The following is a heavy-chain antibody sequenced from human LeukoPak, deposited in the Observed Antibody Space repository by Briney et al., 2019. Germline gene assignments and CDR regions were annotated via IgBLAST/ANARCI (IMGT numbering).Heavy chain of an antibody. V-gene: IGHV3-20*04. CDR2: INWNGGST. J-gene: IGHJ4*02. CDR1: GFTFDDYG. D-gene: IGHD1-26*01. CDR3: ARDGLIREWELPAYYFDY. Sequence: GGSLRLSCAASGFTFDDYGMSWVRQAPGKGLEWVSGINWNGGSTGYAVSVKGRFTISRDNAKNSLYLQMNSLRAEDTALYYCARDGLIREWELPAYYFDYWGQGTLVTVSS.